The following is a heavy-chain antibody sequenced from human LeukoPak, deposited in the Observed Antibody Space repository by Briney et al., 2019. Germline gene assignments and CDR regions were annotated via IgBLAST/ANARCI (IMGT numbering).Heavy chain of an antibody. CDR1: VGSLTLYN. CDR2: IYYSGCT. Sequence: SETLCLTCTDSVGSLTLYNWGRRPHILGEGLGWSARIYYSGCTYYYPALKSRVTISVDTSKTQFSLKLSSVTAADTAVYYCARDAPYSSGWYGSGNWFGPWGQGTLVTVSS. V-gene: IGHV4-39*07. D-gene: IGHD6-19*01. J-gene: IGHJ5*02. CDR3: ARDAPYSSGWYGSGNWFGP.